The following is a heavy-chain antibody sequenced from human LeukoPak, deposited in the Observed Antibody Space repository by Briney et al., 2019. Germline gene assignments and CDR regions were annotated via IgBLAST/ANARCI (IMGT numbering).Heavy chain of an antibody. CDR1: GFTFNRCG. CDR2: ILFDGSRE. CDR3: VKSSGTEDYGMDA. D-gene: IGHD3-10*01. J-gene: IGHJ6*02. Sequence: GGSLRLSCVASGFTFNRCGMHWVRHAPGKGLEWVARILFDGSREYYADSVEGRFTIARDNSKNTLYLEMNSLREEDTAVYYCVKSSGTEDYGMDAWGQGTTVTVSS. V-gene: IGHV3-30*02.